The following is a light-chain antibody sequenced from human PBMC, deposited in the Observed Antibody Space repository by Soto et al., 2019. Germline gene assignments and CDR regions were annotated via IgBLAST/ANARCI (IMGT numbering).Light chain of an antibody. CDR1: QSVGKNY. CDR3: HQYAYAPLT. V-gene: IGKV3-20*01. Sequence: EIVLTQSPATLSLSPGDSATLSCKASQSVGKNYLGWFQQKPGQAPRLLIDNALNRATGITDRFSGSGSGTDFTLTIRRLEPEDFAVYYCHQYAYAPLTFGGGTQVEIK. CDR2: NAL. J-gene: IGKJ4*01.